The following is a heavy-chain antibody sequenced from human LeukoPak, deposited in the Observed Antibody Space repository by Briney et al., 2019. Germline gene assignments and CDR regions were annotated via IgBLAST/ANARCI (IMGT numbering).Heavy chain of an antibody. V-gene: IGHV3-30*02. CDR2: IWYGGSNE. CDR3: AKESGSGYHSEGPHY. Sequence: PGGSLRLSCAASGFVFSNYGMHWVRQAPGKGLEGGAFIWYGGSNEYYAASGEGRFTISRDNSKNTLFLHMNSLRGDDTAVYSCAKESGSGYHSEGPHYWGMGTLVTVSS. J-gene: IGHJ4*02. D-gene: IGHD6-19*01. CDR1: GFVFSNYG.